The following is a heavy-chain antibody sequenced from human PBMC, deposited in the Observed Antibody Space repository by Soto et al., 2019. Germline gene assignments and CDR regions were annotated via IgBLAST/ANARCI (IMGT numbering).Heavy chain of an antibody. D-gene: IGHD3-22*01. CDR2: IIPIFGTA. V-gene: IGHV1-69*13. J-gene: IGHJ4*02. CDR3: ARPPSYDSSGYYLGY. Sequence: ASVKVSCKASGGTFSSYAISWVRQAPGQGLEWMGGIIPIFGTANYAQKFQGRVTITADESTSTAYMELSSLRSEDTAVYYCARPPSYDSSGYYLGYWGQGTLVTVSS. CDR1: GGTFSSYA.